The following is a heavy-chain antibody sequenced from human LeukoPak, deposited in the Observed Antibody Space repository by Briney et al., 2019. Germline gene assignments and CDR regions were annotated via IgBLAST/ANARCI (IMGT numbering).Heavy chain of an antibody. CDR3: NKATQWLAFDY. J-gene: IGHJ4*02. Sequence: SETLSLTCTVSGGSISSHFWSWMRQPPGKGLEWIGNIYNRGTTNYNPSLNSRVTMSVDTSKNQLSLQLTSVTAADTAVYYCNKATQWLAFDYWGRGTLVTVSS. D-gene: IGHD6-19*01. CDR1: GGSISSHF. V-gene: IGHV4-59*11. CDR2: IYNRGTT.